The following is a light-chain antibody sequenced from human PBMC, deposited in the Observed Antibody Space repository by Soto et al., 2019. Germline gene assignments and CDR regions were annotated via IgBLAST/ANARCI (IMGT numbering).Light chain of an antibody. J-gene: IGLJ1*01. CDR2: DVS. CDR1: SSDIGGYTY. V-gene: IGLV2-14*01. Sequence: QSVLTQPASVSGSPGQSITISCTGTSSDIGGYTYVSWYQQHPGKAPKLMIYDVSNRPSGVSNRLSGSKSGNTASLTISGLQAEDDADYYCSSYTSSSTHYVFGPENKVTVL. CDR3: SSYTSSSTHYV.